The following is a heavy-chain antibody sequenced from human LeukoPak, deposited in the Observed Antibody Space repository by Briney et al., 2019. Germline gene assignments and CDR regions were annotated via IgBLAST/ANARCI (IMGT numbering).Heavy chain of an antibody. D-gene: IGHD3-22*01. Sequence: TGGSLRLSCAASGFTFSSYAMSWVRQAPGKGLEWVSGISGSGAGTNYADSVKGRFTISRGNSKNTLYLQMNSLRAEDTAIYYCAKRHYYDSSGYYYLAYFDLWGRGTLVTVSS. J-gene: IGHJ2*01. CDR3: AKRHYYDSSGYYYLAYFDL. CDR1: GFTFSSYA. CDR2: ISGSGAGT. V-gene: IGHV3-23*01.